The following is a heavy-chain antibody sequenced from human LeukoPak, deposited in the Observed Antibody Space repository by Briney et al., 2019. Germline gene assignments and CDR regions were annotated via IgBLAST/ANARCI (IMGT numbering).Heavy chain of an antibody. CDR1: GFTFSSYE. Sequence: GGSLRLSCATSGFTFSSYEMNWVRQAPGKGLEWVSYISSSGSTMYYADSVKGRFTISRDNAKSSLYLQMNSLRAEDTAVYYCARATTLDYWGQGTLVTVSS. CDR2: ISSSGSTM. V-gene: IGHV3-48*03. D-gene: IGHD1-7*01. J-gene: IGHJ4*02. CDR3: ARATTLDY.